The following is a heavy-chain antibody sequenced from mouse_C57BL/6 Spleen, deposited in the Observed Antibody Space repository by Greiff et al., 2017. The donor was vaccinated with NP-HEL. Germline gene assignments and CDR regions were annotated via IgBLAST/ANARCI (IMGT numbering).Heavy chain of an antibody. V-gene: IGHV1-74*01. D-gene: IGHD1-1*01. CDR2: IHPSDSDT. CDR1: GFTFTSYW. Sequence: QVQLQQPGAELVKPGASVKVSCKASGFTFTSYWMHWVKQRPGQGLEWIGRIHPSDSDTNYNQKFKGKATLTVDKSSSTAYMQLSSLTSEDSAVYDCAIPGSSPYAMDYWGQGTSVTVSS. CDR3: AIPGSSPYAMDY. J-gene: IGHJ4*01.